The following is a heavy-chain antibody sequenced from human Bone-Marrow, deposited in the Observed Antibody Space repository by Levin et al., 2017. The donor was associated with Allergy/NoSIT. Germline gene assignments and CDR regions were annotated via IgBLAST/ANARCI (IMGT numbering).Heavy chain of an antibody. CDR1: GGSISSSSYY. V-gene: IGHV4-39*01. Sequence: SETLSLTCTVSGGSISSSSYYWGWIRQPPGTRLEWIGSIYYSGSTYYNPSLKSRVTISVDTSKNQFSLKLSSVTAADTATYYCARHYSSSWYAFDYWGQGTLVTASS. CDR3: ARHYSSSWYAFDY. J-gene: IGHJ4*02. CDR2: IYYSGST. D-gene: IGHD6-13*01.